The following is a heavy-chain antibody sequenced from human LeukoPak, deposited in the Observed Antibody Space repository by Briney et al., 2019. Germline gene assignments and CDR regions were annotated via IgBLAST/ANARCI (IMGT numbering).Heavy chain of an antibody. CDR2: ISGSGGST. V-gene: IGHV3-23*01. CDR1: GFTFSSYA. J-gene: IGHJ4*02. CDR3: AKAYDSSGYYFQYYFDY. Sequence: GGSLRLSCAASGFTFSSYAMSWVRQAPGKGLEWVSAISGSGGSTYYADSVKGRITISRDNSKNTLYLQMNSLRAEDTAVYYCAKAYDSSGYYFQYYFDYWGQGTLVTVSS. D-gene: IGHD3-22*01.